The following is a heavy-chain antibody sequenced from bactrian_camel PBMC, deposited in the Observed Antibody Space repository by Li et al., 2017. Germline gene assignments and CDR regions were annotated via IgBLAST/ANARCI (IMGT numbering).Heavy chain of an antibody. CDR2: ASQSGLFT. J-gene: IGHJ6*01. CDR1: GATFENLY. V-gene: IGHV3S32*01. Sequence: VQLVESGGGSVQPGESLKLSCAVSGATFENLYMAWFRQSPGEEREGVAAASQSGLFTYYADSVKGRFTISRDIAKNTLYLQLSSLKSDDTALYYCVAGSDFGYWGQGTQVTVS. CDR3: VAGSDFGY.